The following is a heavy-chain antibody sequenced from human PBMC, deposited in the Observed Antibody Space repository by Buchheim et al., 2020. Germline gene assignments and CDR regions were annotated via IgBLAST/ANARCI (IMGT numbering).Heavy chain of an antibody. CDR1: GFTFSSYG. CDR2: ISYDGSNK. D-gene: IGHD3-22*01. Sequence: QVQLVESGGGVVQPGRSLRLSCAASGFTFSSYGMHWVRQAPGKGLEWVAVISYDGSNKYYADSVKGRFTISRDNSKNTLYLQMNSLRAEDTAVYYCAKDPRIVASYYFDYWGQGTL. CDR3: AKDPRIVASYYFDY. J-gene: IGHJ4*02. V-gene: IGHV3-30*18.